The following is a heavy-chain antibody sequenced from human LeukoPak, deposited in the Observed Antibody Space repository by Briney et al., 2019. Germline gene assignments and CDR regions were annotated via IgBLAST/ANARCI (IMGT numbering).Heavy chain of an antibody. CDR2: IYYSGST. Sequence: PSETLSLTCTVSGGSISSSSYYWGWIRQPPGKGLEWIGSIYYSGSTYYNPSLKSRVTISVDTSKNQFSLKLSSVTAADTAVYYCASGIAAAGPYYFDYWGQGTLVTVSS. D-gene: IGHD6-13*01. J-gene: IGHJ4*02. CDR1: GGSISSSSYY. V-gene: IGHV4-39*07. CDR3: ASGIAAAGPYYFDY.